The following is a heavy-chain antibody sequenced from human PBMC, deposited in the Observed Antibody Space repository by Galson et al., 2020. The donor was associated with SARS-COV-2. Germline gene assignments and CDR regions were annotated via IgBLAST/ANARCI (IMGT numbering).Heavy chain of an antibody. CDR1: GYTFTSYG. D-gene: IGHD6-19*01. CDR2: INTDNGDT. CDR3: ARAACPGIAVAGHDY. J-gene: IGHJ4*02. Sequence: ASVKVSCKASGYTFTSYGISWVRQAPGQGLEWMGWINTDNGDTNYAQKLQGRVTMTTDTSTSTAYLELRSLRSDDTAVYYCARAACPGIAVAGHDYWGQGTLVTVSS. V-gene: IGHV1-18*01.